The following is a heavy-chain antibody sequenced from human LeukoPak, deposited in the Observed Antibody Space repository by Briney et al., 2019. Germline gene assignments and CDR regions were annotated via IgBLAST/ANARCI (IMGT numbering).Heavy chain of an antibody. Sequence: GGSLRLSCAASGFTVSSNYMSWVRQAPGKGLEWVSIIYSGGSTYYADSVKGRFTISRDNAKNSLYLQMNSLRAEDTAVYYCARDRGAVAGTLFDYWGQGTLVTVSS. J-gene: IGHJ4*02. CDR3: ARDRGAVAGTLFDY. CDR2: IYSGGST. V-gene: IGHV3-53*01. D-gene: IGHD6-19*01. CDR1: GFTVSSNY.